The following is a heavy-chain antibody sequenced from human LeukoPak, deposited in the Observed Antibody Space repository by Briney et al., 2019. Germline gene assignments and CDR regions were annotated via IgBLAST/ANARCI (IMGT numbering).Heavy chain of an antibody. CDR3: ARVRGSSWYRPGPYGMDV. D-gene: IGHD6-13*01. CDR1: GYTFTGYG. Sequence: GASVKVSCKASGYTFTGYGISWVRQAPGQGLEWMGWISAYNGNTNYAQKLQGRVTMTTDTSTSTAYMELRSLRSDDTAVYYCARVRGSSWYRPGPYGMDVWGQGTTVTVSS. J-gene: IGHJ6*02. V-gene: IGHV1-18*01. CDR2: ISAYNGNT.